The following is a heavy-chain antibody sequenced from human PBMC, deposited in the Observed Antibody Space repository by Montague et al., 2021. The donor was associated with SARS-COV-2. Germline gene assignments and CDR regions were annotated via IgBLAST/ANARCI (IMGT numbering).Heavy chain of an antibody. D-gene: IGHD2-15*01. Sequence: SLRLSCAASGFTFSSISTNWVRQAPGKRLEWVSSISSESAYIVYAESVRGRFTISRDNAQSLLYLQMNSLRAEDTAVYYCARFETSKFYSSGMDVWGQGTTVTVSS. CDR3: ARFETSKFYSSGMDV. V-gene: IGHV3-21*01. J-gene: IGHJ6*02. CDR2: ISSESAYI. CDR1: GFTFSSIS.